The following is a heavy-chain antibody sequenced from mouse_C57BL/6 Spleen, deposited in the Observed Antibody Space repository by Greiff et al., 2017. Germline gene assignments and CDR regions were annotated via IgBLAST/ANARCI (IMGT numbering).Heavy chain of an antibody. V-gene: IGHV1-81*01. CDR2: FYPRSGNT. J-gene: IGHJ2*01. Sequence: QVQLQQSGAELARPGASLKLSCKASGYTFTSYGISWVKQRTGQGLEWIGEFYPRSGNTSYIEKFKGKATLTADKSSSPAYMELRSVTSEDSAVYFCARNPSDGYFDFWGKGTTLTVSS. CDR1: GYTFTSYG. CDR3: ARNPSDGYFDF.